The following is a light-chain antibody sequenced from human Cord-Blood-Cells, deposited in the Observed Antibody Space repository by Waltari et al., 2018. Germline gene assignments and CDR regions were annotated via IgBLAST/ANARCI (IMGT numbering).Light chain of an antibody. CDR3: SSYTSSSTWV. J-gene: IGLJ3*02. V-gene: IGLV2-14*01. CDR1: SRDVGVYNL. Sequence: QSALTQPASVSASPGQSNTISCPGTSRDVGVYNLFSWYQQHPGNAPKLMIYDVSNRPSGVSKRFSGSKSGNTASLTISGLQAEDEADYYCSSYTSSSTWVFGGGTKLTVL. CDR2: DVS.